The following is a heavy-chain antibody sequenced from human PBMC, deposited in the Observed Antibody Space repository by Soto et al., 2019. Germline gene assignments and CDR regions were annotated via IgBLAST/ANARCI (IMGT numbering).Heavy chain of an antibody. V-gene: IGHV3-48*01. CDR2: ISPSSSSI. D-gene: IGHD3-22*01. CDR1: GFTFSSYS. J-gene: IGHJ4*02. Sequence: EVQLVESGGGLVQPGGSLRLSCAASGFTFSSYSMHWVRQAPGKGLEWVSYISPSSSSIYYADPVKGRFTISRDNAKNSLYLQKNSLRAEDTAVYYCARVAYYFDSSGYFYWCQGTLVTGSS. CDR3: ARVAYYFDSSGYFY.